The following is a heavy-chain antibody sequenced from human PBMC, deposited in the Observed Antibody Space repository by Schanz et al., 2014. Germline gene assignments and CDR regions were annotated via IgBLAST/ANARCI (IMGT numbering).Heavy chain of an antibody. J-gene: IGHJ5*02. CDR2: IIPSLGLA. V-gene: IGHV1-69*04. Sequence: QVQLVQSGAEVKKPGSSVKVSCKASGGTFSSFGINWVRQPPGQGLEWMGRIIPSLGLAKYEQKFQGRVTFTADKSTSTAYMELSSLKSEDTAVYYCARGPLGTSPWGQGTLVTVSS. CDR1: GGTFSSFG. D-gene: IGHD5-12*01. CDR3: ARGPLGTSP.